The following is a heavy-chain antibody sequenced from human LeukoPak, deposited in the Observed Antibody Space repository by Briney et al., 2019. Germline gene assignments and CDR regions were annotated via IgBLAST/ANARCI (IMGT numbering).Heavy chain of an antibody. D-gene: IGHD4-17*01. Sequence: GGSLRLFCAASGFTFSSYGMHWVRQAPGKGLEWVAVISYDGSNKYYADSVKGRFTISRDNSKNTLYLQMNSLRAEDTAVYYCAKIFTVTTFDYWGQGTLVTVSS. CDR3: AKIFTVTTFDY. V-gene: IGHV3-30*18. J-gene: IGHJ4*02. CDR1: GFTFSSYG. CDR2: ISYDGSNK.